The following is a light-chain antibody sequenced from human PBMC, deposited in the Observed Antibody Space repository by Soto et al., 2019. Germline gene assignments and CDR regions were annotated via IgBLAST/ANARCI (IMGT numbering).Light chain of an antibody. CDR1: QSVSSSY. CDR3: QQYDSSSYT. Sequence: ETVLTQSPGTLSLSPGERATLSCRASQSVSSSYLAWYQQKPGQAPRLLIYGASSRATGIPDRFSGSGSGTDFTLTISRLETEDFAVYYCQQYDSSSYTFGQGTKLEIK. V-gene: IGKV3-20*01. CDR2: GAS. J-gene: IGKJ2*01.